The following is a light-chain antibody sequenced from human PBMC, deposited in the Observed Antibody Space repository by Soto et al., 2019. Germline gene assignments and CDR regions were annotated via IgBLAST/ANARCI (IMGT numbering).Light chain of an antibody. CDR2: GAS. CDR1: QGIRDY. Sequence: DIQMTQSPSSLAAAVGDRVTITCRASQGIRDYLVWYQQKPGKPPTALIYGASTLRSGVPSRFSGSGSGRTFTLTISSLQPEDVATYYCQRTDRAPLTFGGGTKVEIK. CDR3: QRTDRAPLT. V-gene: IGKV1-27*01. J-gene: IGKJ4*01.